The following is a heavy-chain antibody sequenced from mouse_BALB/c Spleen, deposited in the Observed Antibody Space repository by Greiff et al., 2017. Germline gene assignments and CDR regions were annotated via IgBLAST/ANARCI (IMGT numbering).Heavy chain of an antibody. V-gene: IGHV5-12-2*01. Sequence: EVKVVESGGGLVQPGGSLKLSCAASGFTFSSYTMSWVRQTPEKRLEWVAYISNGGGSTYYPDTVKGRFTISRDNAKNTLYLQMSSLKSEDTAMYYCARQPYYGNYGRGYAMDYWGQGTSVTVSS. D-gene: IGHD2-10*01. CDR1: GFTFSSYT. CDR3: ARQPYYGNYGRGYAMDY. J-gene: IGHJ4*01. CDR2: ISNGGGST.